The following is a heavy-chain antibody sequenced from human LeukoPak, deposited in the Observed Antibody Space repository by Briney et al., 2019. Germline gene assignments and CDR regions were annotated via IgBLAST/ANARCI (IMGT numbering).Heavy chain of an antibody. Sequence: ASVKVSCKASGGTFSSYAISWVRQAPGQGLEWMGGIIPIFGTANYAQKFQGRVTITADESTSTAYMELSSLRSEDTAVYYCARDRYSGSYYGIGLYYFDYWGQGTLVTVSS. D-gene: IGHD1-26*01. J-gene: IGHJ4*02. CDR2: IIPIFGTA. CDR3: ARDRYSGSYYGIGLYYFDY. CDR1: GGTFSSYA. V-gene: IGHV1-69*13.